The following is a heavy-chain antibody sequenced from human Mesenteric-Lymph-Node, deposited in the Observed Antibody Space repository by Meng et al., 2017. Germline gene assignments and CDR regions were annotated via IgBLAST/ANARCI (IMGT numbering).Heavy chain of an antibody. J-gene: IGHJ5*02. CDR3: ARDFTQLYQMITPTFDP. V-gene: IGHV1-2*06. CDR2: INPNSGGT. D-gene: IGHD3-16*01. CDR1: GYSFTDYR. Sequence: QMHLVQSGAEVKKPGAPGKVSCKASGYSFTDYRIHWLRQAPGQGLEWVGRINPNSGGTNYARKFKGRVTITRDTSISTAYMEVRSLRSDDTAVYYCARDFTQLYQMITPTFDPWGQGTLVTVSS.